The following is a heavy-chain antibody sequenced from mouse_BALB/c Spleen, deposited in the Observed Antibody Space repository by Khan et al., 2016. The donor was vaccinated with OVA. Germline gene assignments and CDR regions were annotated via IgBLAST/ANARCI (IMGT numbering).Heavy chain of an antibody. CDR2: INPSTIYT. CDR3: ARRLPPYYYAMDY. Sequence: QVQLKESGAELAKPGASVKMSCKASGYTFTNYWMHWVKQRPGQGLEWIGYINPSTIYTEYNQKFNDKATLTADKSSSTAYMQLRSLTSEDSAVYYCARRLPPYYYAMDYWGQGTSVTVSS. CDR1: GYTFTNYW. D-gene: IGHD3-2*02. V-gene: IGHV1-7*01. J-gene: IGHJ4*01.